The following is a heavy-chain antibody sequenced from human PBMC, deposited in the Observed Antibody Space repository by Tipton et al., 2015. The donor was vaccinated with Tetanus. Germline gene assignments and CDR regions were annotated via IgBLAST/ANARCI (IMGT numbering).Heavy chain of an antibody. CDR3: AREDGGPTLDYFDS. D-gene: IGHD3-16*01. CDR2: ITFDGSTK. J-gene: IGHJ4*02. V-gene: IGHV3-30-3*01. Sequence: SLRLSCAASGFTFTRYAMHWVRQAPGKGLEWVAVITFDGSTKYYADSVKGRFTLSRDNSQNTLYLQMNSLKVEDTAVYYCAREDGGPTLDYFDSWGQGALVIVPS. CDR1: GFTFTRYA.